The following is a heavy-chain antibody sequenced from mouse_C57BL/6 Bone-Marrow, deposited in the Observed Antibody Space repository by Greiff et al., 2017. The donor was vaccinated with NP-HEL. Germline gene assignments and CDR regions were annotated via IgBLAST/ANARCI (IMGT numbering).Heavy chain of an antibody. D-gene: IGHD4-1*01. J-gene: IGHJ3*01. Sequence: VQLQQSGPELVKPGASVKISCKASGYSFTGYYMNWVKQSPEKSLEWIGEINPSTGGTTYNQKFKAKATLTVDKSSSTAYMQLKSLTSEDSAVYYCARKDFGTWGFAYWGQGTLVTVSA. CDR2: INPSTGGT. CDR3: ARKDFGTWGFAY. CDR1: GYSFTGYY. V-gene: IGHV1-42*01.